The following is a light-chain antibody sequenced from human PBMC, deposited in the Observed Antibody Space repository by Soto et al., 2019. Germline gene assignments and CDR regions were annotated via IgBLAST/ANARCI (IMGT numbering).Light chain of an antibody. CDR2: GAS. V-gene: IGKV3-15*01. J-gene: IGKJ4*02. Sequence: EIVMTQSPATLSVSPGERATLSCRASQSVSSNVAWYQQKPGQAPRLLIYGASTRATGIPARFSGSGSGTEFTLTISSLQSEDFAVYYCQQYNNWPLTVGGGTKVEIK. CDR1: QSVSSN. CDR3: QQYNNWPLT.